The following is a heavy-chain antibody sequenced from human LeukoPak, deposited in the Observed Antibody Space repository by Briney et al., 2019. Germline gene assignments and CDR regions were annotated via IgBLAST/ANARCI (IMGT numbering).Heavy chain of an antibody. CDR1: GYTFTSYG. CDR3: AKVGFGESDAFDI. CDR2: MNPNSGNT. V-gene: IGHV1-8*02. J-gene: IGHJ3*02. Sequence: ASVKVSCKASGYTFTSYGISWVRQAPGQGLEWMGWMNPNSGNTGYAQKFQGRVTMTRNTSISTAYMELSSLRSEDTAVYYCAKVGFGESDAFDIWGQGTMVTVSS. D-gene: IGHD3-10*01.